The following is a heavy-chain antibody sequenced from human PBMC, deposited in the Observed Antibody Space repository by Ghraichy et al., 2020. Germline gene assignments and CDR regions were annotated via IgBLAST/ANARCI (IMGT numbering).Heavy chain of an antibody. CDR2: INWNSGTT. V-gene: IGHV3-9*01. CDR3: AKDSSGWGSGSLHY. D-gene: IGHD3-10*01. Sequence: SLNISCAASAFTFDDYAMHWVRQPPGKGLEWVSGINWNSGTTAYADSVKGRFTISRDNAKNSLYLQVNSLRAEDTAFYYCAKDSSGWGSGSLHYWGQGTLVTVSS. CDR1: AFTFDDYA. J-gene: IGHJ4*02.